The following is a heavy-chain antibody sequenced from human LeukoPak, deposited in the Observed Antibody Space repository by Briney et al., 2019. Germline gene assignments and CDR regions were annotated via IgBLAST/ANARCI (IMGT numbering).Heavy chain of an antibody. CDR2: ISYDGSNK. V-gene: IGHV3-30-3*01. J-gene: IGHJ4*02. CDR1: GFTFSSYA. Sequence: GGSLGLSCAASGFTFSSYAMHWVRQAPGKGLEWVAVISYDGSNKYYADSVKGRFTISRDNSKNTLYLQMNSLRAEDTAVYYCPTGIYDSSGYYDYWGQGTLVTVSS. D-gene: IGHD3-22*01. CDR3: PTGIYDSSGYYDY.